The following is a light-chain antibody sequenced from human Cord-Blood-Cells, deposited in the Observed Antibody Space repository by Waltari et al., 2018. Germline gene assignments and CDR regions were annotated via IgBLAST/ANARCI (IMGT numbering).Light chain of an antibody. CDR3: QQYNSQPYT. CDR1: QSISSW. V-gene: IGKV1-5*03. CDR2: KAS. Sequence: DIQMTQSPSTLSASVGDRVTITCRASQSISSWLAWYQQKPGKAPKLLIYKASSLESGVPSRFSDSGSGTEFTLTISSLQPDDFATYYCQQYNSQPYTFGQGTKLEIK. J-gene: IGKJ2*01.